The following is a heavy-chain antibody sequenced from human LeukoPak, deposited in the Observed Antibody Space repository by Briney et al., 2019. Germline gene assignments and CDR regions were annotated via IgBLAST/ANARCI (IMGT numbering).Heavy chain of an antibody. CDR3: ARGYCSGGSCYVAYFDY. Sequence: ASVKVSCKASGYTLTSYGISWVRQAPGQGLEWMGWISAYNGNTNYAQKLQGRVTMTTDTSTSTAYMELRSLRSDDTAVYYCARGYCSGGSCYVAYFDYWGQGTLVTVSS. D-gene: IGHD2-15*01. J-gene: IGHJ4*02. V-gene: IGHV1-18*04. CDR1: GYTLTSYG. CDR2: ISAYNGNT.